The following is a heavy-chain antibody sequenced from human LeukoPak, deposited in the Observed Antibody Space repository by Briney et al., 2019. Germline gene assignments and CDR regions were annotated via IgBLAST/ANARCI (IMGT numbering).Heavy chain of an antibody. V-gene: IGHV3-74*01. Sequence: GGSLRLSCAASGFTFSSYWMSWVRQAPGKGLVWVSRINSDGSSTSYADSVKGRFTISRDNAKNTLYLQMNSLRAEDTAVYYCARDRIAAAGEFDYWGQGTLVTVSS. CDR1: GFTFSSYW. J-gene: IGHJ4*02. CDR2: INSDGSST. D-gene: IGHD6-13*01. CDR3: ARDRIAAAGEFDY.